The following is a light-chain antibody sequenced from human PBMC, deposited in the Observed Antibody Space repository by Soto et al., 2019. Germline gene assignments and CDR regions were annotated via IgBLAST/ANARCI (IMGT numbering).Light chain of an antibody. J-gene: IGLJ1*01. Sequence: QSGLTQPPSASGTPGQTITISCSGSSSNIGTYSVSWYQHFPGTPPRILIYSDNQPPSGGPDRFSASKSGAFASLAISGLQSEDEADFYCAAWDDSRNGCVFGTGTKVTVL. CDR2: SDN. CDR3: AAWDDSRNGCV. CDR1: SSNIGTYS. V-gene: IGLV1-44*01.